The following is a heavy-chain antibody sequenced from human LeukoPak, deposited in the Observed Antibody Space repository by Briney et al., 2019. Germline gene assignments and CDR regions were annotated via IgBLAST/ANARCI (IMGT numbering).Heavy chain of an antibody. J-gene: IGHJ1*01. Sequence: GGSLRLSCAASGFTFSNAWMSWVRQAPGKGLEWVSVIYSGGSTYYADSVKGRFTISRDNSKNTLYLQMNSLRAEDTAVYYCARVWQEYFQHWGQGTLVTVSS. V-gene: IGHV3-53*01. CDR2: IYSGGST. CDR1: GFTFSNAW. CDR3: ARVWQEYFQH. D-gene: IGHD3-10*01.